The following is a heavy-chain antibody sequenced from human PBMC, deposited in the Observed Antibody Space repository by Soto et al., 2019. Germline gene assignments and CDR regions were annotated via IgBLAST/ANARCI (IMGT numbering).Heavy chain of an antibody. V-gene: IGHV3-53*01. J-gene: IGHJ6*02. CDR2: IYSGGST. CDR1: GFTVSSNY. D-gene: IGHD3-22*01. CDR3: ARGWLSGYYGMDV. Sequence: PGGSLRLSCAASGFTVSSNYMSWVRQAPGEGLEWVSVIYSGGSTYYADSVKGRFTISRDNSKNTLYLQMNSLRAEDTAVYYCARGWLSGYYGMDVWGQGTTVTVSS.